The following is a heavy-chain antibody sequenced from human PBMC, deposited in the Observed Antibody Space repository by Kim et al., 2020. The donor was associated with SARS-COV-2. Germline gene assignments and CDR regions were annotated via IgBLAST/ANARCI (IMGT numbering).Heavy chain of an antibody. J-gene: IGHJ5*02. V-gene: IGHV1-69*01. CDR3: ARGLGSSTSRWFDP. D-gene: IGHD2-2*01. Sequence: AQKFQGRVTITADESTSTAYMELSSLRSEDTAVYYCARGLGSSTSRWFDPWGQGTLVTVSS.